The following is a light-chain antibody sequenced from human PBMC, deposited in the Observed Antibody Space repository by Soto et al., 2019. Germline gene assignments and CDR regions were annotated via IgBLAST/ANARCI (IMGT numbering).Light chain of an antibody. CDR3: SSYTSTSTLYV. CDR2: EVR. CDR1: SSDFGEYNY. V-gene: IGLV2-14*01. Sequence: QSALTQPASVSGSLGQSITISCTGTSSDFGEYNYVSWYQQHPGKAPKLMIYEVRNRPSGVSNRFSGSKSGNTASLTISGLQAEDEPDYYCSSYTSTSTLYVFGTGTTVPVL. J-gene: IGLJ1*01.